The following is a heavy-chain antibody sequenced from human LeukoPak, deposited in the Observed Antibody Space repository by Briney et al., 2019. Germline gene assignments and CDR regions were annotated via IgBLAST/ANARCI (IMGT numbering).Heavy chain of an antibody. CDR1: GGTFSIYA. V-gene: IGHV1-69*05. D-gene: IGHD3-10*01. CDR3: ARMYCYGSGSYSNSAHFDY. J-gene: IGHJ4*02. Sequence: SVKVSCTASGGTFSIYAISWVRHGPGQGLEWMWGLITIFGTANSAQKFQGRVTITTDESTSTDSMELSSLRTEDTAVYYCARMYCYGSGSYSNSAHFDYWGQGTLVTVSS. CDR2: LITIFGTA.